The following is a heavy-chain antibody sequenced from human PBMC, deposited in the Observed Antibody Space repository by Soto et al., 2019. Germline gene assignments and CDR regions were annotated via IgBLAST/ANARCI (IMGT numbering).Heavy chain of an antibody. Sequence: PSETLSLTCTVSGGSISNYYCNWIRQPAGKGLEWIGRIDTSGSTNYNPSLKSRVTMSVDTSKQEFSLKLSSVTAEDTALYYCARGGQDFWSGPFDYWGRGALVTVSS. J-gene: IGHJ4*02. CDR3: ARGGQDFWSGPFDY. V-gene: IGHV4-4*07. D-gene: IGHD3-3*01. CDR1: GGSISNYY. CDR2: IDTSGST.